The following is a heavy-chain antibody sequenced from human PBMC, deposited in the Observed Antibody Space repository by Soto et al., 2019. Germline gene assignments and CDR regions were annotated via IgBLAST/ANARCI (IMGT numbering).Heavy chain of an antibody. J-gene: IGHJ4*01. Sequence: GGSLRLSCAASGFTFSSDWMHWVRQAPGKGLEWVSSISDSSTYIFYADSVKGRFTISTDNAGNSVFLQMRSLRDEDTAVYFWVRDRDLYRDMFHADLWSQGTLVTVSS. CDR2: ISDSSTYI. D-gene: IGHD3-10*02. CDR1: GFTFSSDW. CDR3: VRDRDLYRDMFHADL. V-gene: IGHV3-21*01.